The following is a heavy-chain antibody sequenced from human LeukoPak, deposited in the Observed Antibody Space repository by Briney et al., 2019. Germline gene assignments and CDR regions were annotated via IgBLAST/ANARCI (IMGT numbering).Heavy chain of an antibody. V-gene: IGHV1-18*01. CDR1: GGTFSSYA. D-gene: IGHD6-13*01. CDR3: ARDPGYSSSWKTYYMDV. J-gene: IGHJ6*03. CDR2: ISAYNGNT. Sequence: ASVKVSCKASGGTFSSYAISWVRQAPGQGLEWMGWISAYNGNTNYAQKLQGRVTMTTDTSTSTAYMELRSLRSDDTAVYYCARDPGYSSSWKTYYMDVWGKGTTVTVSS.